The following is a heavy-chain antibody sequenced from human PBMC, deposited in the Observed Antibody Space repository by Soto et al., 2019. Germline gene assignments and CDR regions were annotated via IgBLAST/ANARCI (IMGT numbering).Heavy chain of an antibody. CDR1: GFSLSTRGVG. J-gene: IGHJ4*02. CDR3: ARVTYYYDSSGYYGGGIDY. CDR2: IYWDDDK. Sequence: QITLKESGPPLVKPTQTLTLTCTFSGFSLSTRGVGVGWIRQPPGKALEWLALIYWDDDKRYSPSLKSRLTITKDTSKNQLVLTMNNMDHVDTATYYGARVTYYYDSSGYYGGGIDYWGQGTLVTVSS. D-gene: IGHD3-22*01. V-gene: IGHV2-5*02.